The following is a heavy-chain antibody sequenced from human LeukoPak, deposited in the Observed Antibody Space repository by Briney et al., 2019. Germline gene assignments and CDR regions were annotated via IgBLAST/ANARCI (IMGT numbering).Heavy chain of an antibody. D-gene: IGHD6-13*01. CDR2: IYYSGST. J-gene: IGHJ4*02. Sequence: PSETLSLTYTVSGGSISSSSYYWGWTRQPPGKGLEWIGSIYYSGSTYYNPSLKSRVTISVDTSKNQFSLKLSSVTAADTAVYYCARAIAAAGRGFDYWGQGTLVTVSS. V-gene: IGHV4-39*01. CDR1: GGSISSSSYY. CDR3: ARAIAAAGRGFDY.